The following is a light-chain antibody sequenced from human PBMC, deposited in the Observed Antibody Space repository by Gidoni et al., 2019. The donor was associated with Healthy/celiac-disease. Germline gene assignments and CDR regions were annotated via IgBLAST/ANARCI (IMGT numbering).Light chain of an antibody. CDR2: EVS. V-gene: IGLV2-23*02. J-gene: IGLJ2*01. CDR3: CSYAVSSTVI. CDR1: SSDVGSYNL. Sequence: QSALTHRPAGAGSPAQSITISCTGTSSDVGSYNLVSFQQHLGKAPKLMIYEVSKRPSGVSNRVSGSKSGNTASLTIYGLQPEDEADYYCCSYAVSSTVILGGGTKLTVL.